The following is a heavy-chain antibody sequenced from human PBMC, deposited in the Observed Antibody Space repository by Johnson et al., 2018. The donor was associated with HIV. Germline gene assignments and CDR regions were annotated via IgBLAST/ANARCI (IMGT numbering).Heavy chain of an antibody. CDR2: ISYDGSKK. J-gene: IGHJ3*02. V-gene: IGHV3-30-3*02. CDR3: AKEAITMEVDI. CDR1: GFTFSSYA. D-gene: IGHD1-14*01. Sequence: QVQLVESGGGVVQPGGSLRLSCAASGFTFSSYAMHWVRHAPGKGLEWVAVISYDGSKKYYADSVKGRFTISRDNSKNTLYLQMNSLRGEDTAVYYCAKEAITMEVDIWGQGTMVTVSS.